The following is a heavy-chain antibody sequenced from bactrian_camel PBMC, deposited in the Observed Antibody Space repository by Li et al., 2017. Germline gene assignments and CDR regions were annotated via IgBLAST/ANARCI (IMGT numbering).Heavy chain of an antibody. CDR3: ARWFLCDV. Sequence: LVESGGGLVQPGGSLRLSCAASGFTFSSTVMNWVRQVPGKGLEWVTIISADGNRNYADSVKGRFTISRVNAKNTLYLQMNSLKTEDTGVYYCARWFLCDVWGQGTQVTVS. V-gene: IGHV3S10*01. CDR1: GFTFSSTV. D-gene: IGHD2*01. CDR2: ISADGNR. J-gene: IGHJ4*01.